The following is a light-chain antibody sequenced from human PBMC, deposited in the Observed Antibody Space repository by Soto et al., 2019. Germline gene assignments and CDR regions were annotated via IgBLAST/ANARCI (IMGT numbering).Light chain of an antibody. CDR2: GAS. Sequence: EIVLTQSPGTLSLSPGERATLSCRASQSVSSSYLAWYQQKPGQAPRLLIYGASSRATGIPDRFSGSGSGTDFTLTISRLEPEDFAAYYCQQYGSSPSITFGQGTRL. CDR3: QQYGSSPSIT. J-gene: IGKJ5*01. CDR1: QSVSSSY. V-gene: IGKV3-20*01.